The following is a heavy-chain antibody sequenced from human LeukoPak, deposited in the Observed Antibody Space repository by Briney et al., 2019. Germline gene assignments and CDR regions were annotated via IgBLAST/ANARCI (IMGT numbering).Heavy chain of an antibody. J-gene: IGHJ4*02. CDR3: AKEGGYNYGYLDY. V-gene: IGHV3-23*01. CDR2: ISGSGDT. CDR1: GFTYSNYA. D-gene: IGHD5-18*01. Sequence: QPGGSLRLSCAVSGFTYSNYAMSWVRQAPGKGLEGVSAISGSGDTYYVDSVRGRFTISRDNSKNMLYLQMNSLRAEDTAVYYCAKEGGYNYGYLDYWGQGTLVTVSS.